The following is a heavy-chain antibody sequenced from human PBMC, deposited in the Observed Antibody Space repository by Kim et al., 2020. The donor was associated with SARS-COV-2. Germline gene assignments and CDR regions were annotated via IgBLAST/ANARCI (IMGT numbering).Heavy chain of an antibody. CDR3: ARGRILGDGYYDY. V-gene: IGHV3-74*01. CDR2: INSDGSST. J-gene: IGHJ4*02. D-gene: IGHD3-3*01. CDR1: GFTFSSYW. Sequence: GGSLRLSCAASGFTFSSYWMHWVRQAPGKGLVWVSRINSDGSSTSYADSVKGRFTISRDNAKNTLYLQMNSLRAEDTAVYYCARGRILGDGYYDYWGQGTLVTVSS.